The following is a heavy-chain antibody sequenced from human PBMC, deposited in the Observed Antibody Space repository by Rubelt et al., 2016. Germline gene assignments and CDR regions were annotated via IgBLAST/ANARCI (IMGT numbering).Heavy chain of an antibody. CDR1: GGTFSSYA. Sequence: QVQLVQSGAEVKKPGSSVKVSRKASGGTFSSYAISWVRQAPGQGLEWMGRIIPILGIANYAKKFQGRVTITADKSTSTAYMELSSLRSEDTAVYYCARGVEYYYGSGTNWFDPWGQGTLVTVSS. V-gene: IGHV1-69*04. CDR2: IIPILGIA. CDR3: ARGVEYYYGSGTNWFDP. D-gene: IGHD3-10*01. J-gene: IGHJ5*02.